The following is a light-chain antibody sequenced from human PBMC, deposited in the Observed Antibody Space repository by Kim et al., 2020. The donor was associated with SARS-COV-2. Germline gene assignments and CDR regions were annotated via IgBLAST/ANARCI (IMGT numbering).Light chain of an antibody. CDR2: DNK. CDR3: GTWDSSLSAV. J-gene: IGLJ2*01. Sequence: QTVTLANQSNNSSYVNKFGPGYQQRPGTAPKLCIYDNKMRPPWIPDRVSGSKSGTSATLGITGLQTGDEADYYCGTWDSSLSAVFGGGTQLTVL. CDR1: NSSYVNKF. V-gene: IGLV1-51*01.